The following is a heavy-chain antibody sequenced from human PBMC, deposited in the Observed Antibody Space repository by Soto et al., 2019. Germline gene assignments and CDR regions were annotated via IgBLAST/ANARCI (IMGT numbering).Heavy chain of an antibody. CDR3: ARLSIAVAGTFDY. J-gene: IGHJ4*02. D-gene: IGHD6-19*01. V-gene: IGHV4-39*01. CDR1: GGSISSSSYY. Sequence: SETLSLTCTVSGGSISSSSYYWGWIRQPPGKGLEWIGSIYYSGGTYYNPSLKSRVTISVDTSKNQFSLKLSSVTAADTAVYYCARLSIAVAGTFDYWGQGTLVTVSS. CDR2: IYYSGGT.